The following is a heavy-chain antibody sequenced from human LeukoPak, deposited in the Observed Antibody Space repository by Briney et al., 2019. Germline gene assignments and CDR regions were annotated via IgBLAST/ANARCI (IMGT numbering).Heavy chain of an antibody. CDR2: IYHSGST. CDR1: GYSISSGYY. J-gene: IGHJ5*02. CDR3: ARSALRFSERWFDP. Sequence: SETLSLTCAVSGYSISSGYYWGWIRQPPGKGLEWIGSIYHSGSTYYNPSLKSRVTISVDTSKNQFSLKLSSVTAADTAVYYCARSALRFSERWFDPWGQGTLVTVSS. D-gene: IGHD3-3*01. V-gene: IGHV4-38-2*01.